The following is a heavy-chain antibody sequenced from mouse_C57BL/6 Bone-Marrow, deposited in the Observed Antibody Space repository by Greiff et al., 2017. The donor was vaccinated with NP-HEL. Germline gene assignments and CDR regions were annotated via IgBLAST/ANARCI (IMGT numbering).Heavy chain of an antibody. J-gene: IGHJ4*01. Sequence: DVMLVESGGGLVKPGGSLKLSCAASGFTFSDYGMHWVRQAPEKGLEWVAYISSGSSTIYYADTVKGRFTISRDNAKNTLFLQMTSLRSEDTAMYYCARARWLLRAMDYWGQGTSVTVSS. CDR3: ARARWLLRAMDY. D-gene: IGHD2-3*01. CDR1: GFTFSDYG. CDR2: ISSGSSTI. V-gene: IGHV5-17*01.